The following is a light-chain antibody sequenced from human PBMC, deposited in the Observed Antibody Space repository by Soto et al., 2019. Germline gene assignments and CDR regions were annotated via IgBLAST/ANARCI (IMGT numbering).Light chain of an antibody. CDR2: GNS. J-gene: IGLJ2*01. CDR1: SSNIGAGYD. Sequence: QLVLTQPPSVSGAPGQRVTISCTGSSSNIGAGYDVHWYQQLPGTAPKLLIYGNSNRPSGVPDRFSGSKSGTSASLAITGLQAEDEADYYWQSYDSSLSAVVFGGGTKLTVL. V-gene: IGLV1-40*01. CDR3: QSYDSSLSAVV.